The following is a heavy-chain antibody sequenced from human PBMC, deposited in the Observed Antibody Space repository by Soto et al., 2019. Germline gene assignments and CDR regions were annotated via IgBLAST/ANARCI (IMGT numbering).Heavy chain of an antibody. V-gene: IGHV4-59*01. Sequence: PSETLSLTCTVSGGSISSYYWIWIRQPPGKGLEWIGYIYYSGSTNYNPSLKSRVTISVDTSKNQFSLKLSSVTAADTAVYYCARRDGGLQDDAFDIWGQGTMVTVSS. CDR2: IYYSGST. D-gene: IGHD3-16*01. J-gene: IGHJ3*02. CDR3: ARRDGGLQDDAFDI. CDR1: GGSISSYY.